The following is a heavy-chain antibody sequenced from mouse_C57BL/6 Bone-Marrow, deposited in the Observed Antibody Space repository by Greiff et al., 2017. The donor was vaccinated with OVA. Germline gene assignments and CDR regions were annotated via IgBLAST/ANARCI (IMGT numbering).Heavy chain of an antibody. CDR3: ARADYGSSSLDY. CDR2: ISSGSSTI. Sequence: EVKVVESGGGLVKPGGSLKLSCAASGFTFSDYGMHWVRQAPEKGLEWVAYISSGSSTIYYADTVKGRFTISRDNAKNTLFLQMTSLRSEDTAMYYCARADYGSSSLDYWGQGTTLTVSS. J-gene: IGHJ2*01. V-gene: IGHV5-17*01. CDR1: GFTFSDYG. D-gene: IGHD1-1*01.